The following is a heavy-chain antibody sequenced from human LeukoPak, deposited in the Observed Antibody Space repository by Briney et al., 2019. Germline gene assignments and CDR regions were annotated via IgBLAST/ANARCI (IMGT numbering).Heavy chain of an antibody. CDR3: AWGGSSTSCFGAYSFDY. V-gene: IGHV4-34*01. CDR1: GGSFRGYY. J-gene: IGHJ4*02. Sequence: SETVSLTGAVYGGSFRGYYWMWIGQPPGKGREGVGELNHSGSTNDNPSLTSRVTTAVDTSKTQSSLKLSCVPAADTAVYYCAWGGSSTSCFGAYSFDYWGQGTLVTVSS. D-gene: IGHD2-2*01. CDR2: LNHSGST.